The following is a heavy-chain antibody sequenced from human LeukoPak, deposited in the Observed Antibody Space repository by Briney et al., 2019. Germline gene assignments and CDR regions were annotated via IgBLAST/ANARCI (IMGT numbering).Heavy chain of an antibody. Sequence: ASVKVSCKASGYTFTSYGISWVRQAPGQGLEWVGWISAYNGNTSYAQKLQGRVTMTTDTSTSTAYMELRSLRSDDTAVYYCARVKREYQLIGLYYYYMDVWGKGTTVTISS. CDR1: GYTFTSYG. V-gene: IGHV1-18*01. CDR2: ISAYNGNT. CDR3: ARVKREYQLIGLYYYYMDV. J-gene: IGHJ6*03. D-gene: IGHD2-2*01.